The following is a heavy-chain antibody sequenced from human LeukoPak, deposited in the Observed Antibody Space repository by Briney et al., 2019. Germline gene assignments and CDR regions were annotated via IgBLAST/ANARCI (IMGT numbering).Heavy chain of an antibody. D-gene: IGHD3-9*01. CDR3: AKVGGYFDSYDAFDI. Sequence: GGSLRLSCAASGFTFSSYGMSWVRQAPGKGLEWLSAISGSGGSTYYADSVKGRFTISRDNSKNTLYLQMNSLRAEDTAVYYCAKVGGYFDSYDAFDIWGQGTMVTVSS. CDR2: ISGSGGST. J-gene: IGHJ3*02. CDR1: GFTFSSYG. V-gene: IGHV3-23*01.